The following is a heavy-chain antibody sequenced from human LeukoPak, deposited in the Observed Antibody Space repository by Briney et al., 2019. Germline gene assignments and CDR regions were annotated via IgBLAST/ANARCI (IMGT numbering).Heavy chain of an antibody. D-gene: IGHD6-13*01. Sequence: ETLSLTCGVYGGSFSAYYWSWIRQPPGKGLEWIGYIYYSGSTNYNPSLKSRVTISVDTSKNQFSLKLSSVTAADTAVYYCAREVVAAPGTVDYWGQGTLVTVSS. J-gene: IGHJ4*01. V-gene: IGHV4-59*01. CDR1: GGSFSAYY. CDR2: IYYSGST. CDR3: AREVVAAPGTVDY.